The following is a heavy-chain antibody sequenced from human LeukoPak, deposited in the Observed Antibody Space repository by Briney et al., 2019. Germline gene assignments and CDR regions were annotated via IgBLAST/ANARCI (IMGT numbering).Heavy chain of an antibody. J-gene: IGHJ4*02. CDR1: GFTFSTYA. Sequence: TAGGSLSLSCAASGFTFSTYAMNWVRQAPGKGLEWVSSISSSSSYIYYADSLKGRFTISRDSAKNSLFLQMNSLRAEDTAVYYCARTSSLTPTPSFDYWGQGALVTVSS. CDR3: ARTSSLTPTPSFDY. CDR2: ISSSSSYI. V-gene: IGHV3-21*01. D-gene: IGHD2-15*01.